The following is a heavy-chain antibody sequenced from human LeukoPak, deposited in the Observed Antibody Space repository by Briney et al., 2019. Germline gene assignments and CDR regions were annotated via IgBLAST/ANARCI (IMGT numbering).Heavy chain of an antibody. CDR3: ARRDPTTVTAFDY. CDR2: IFPDDSDT. CDR1: GFVFTRDW. J-gene: IGHJ4*02. D-gene: IGHD4-17*01. Sequence: GESLKISCRFSGFVFTRDWTGWVRLMPRKGREWMGIIFPDDSDTRYSPSFQGQVTLSADKSISTAYLQWSSLKASDTAIYYCARRDPTTVTAFDYWGQGTLVTVSS. V-gene: IGHV5-51*01.